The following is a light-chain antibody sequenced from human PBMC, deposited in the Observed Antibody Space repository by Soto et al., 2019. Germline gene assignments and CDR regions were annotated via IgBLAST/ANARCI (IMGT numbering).Light chain of an antibody. V-gene: IGKV1-5*03. J-gene: IGKJ1*01. Sequence: IQMTQSPSTLSASVGDRVAITCRASQSIGIWLAWYQQKPGKAPRFLIYKASSLESGVQSRFSGSGYVTEFTLAISSLQPDDFANYYCQQYNDYSWTFGQGTKVEIK. CDR3: QQYNDYSWT. CDR1: QSIGIW. CDR2: KAS.